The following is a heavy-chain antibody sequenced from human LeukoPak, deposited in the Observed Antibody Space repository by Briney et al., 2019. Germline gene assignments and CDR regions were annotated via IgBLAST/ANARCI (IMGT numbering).Heavy chain of an antibody. Sequence: ASVKVSCKASGYTFTSYFMHWLRQAPGQGLEWMGIINPSGGSTTYAQKFQGRVTMTRDTSTSTVYMELSSLRSEDTAVYYCARERERYYYDSNGYIDYWGQGTLVTVSS. CDR1: GYTFTSYF. CDR2: INPSGGST. CDR3: ARERERYYYDSNGYIDY. V-gene: IGHV1-46*01. D-gene: IGHD3-22*01. J-gene: IGHJ4*02.